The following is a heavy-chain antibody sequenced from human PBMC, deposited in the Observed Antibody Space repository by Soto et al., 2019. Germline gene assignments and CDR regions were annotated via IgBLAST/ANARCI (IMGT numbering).Heavy chain of an antibody. D-gene: IGHD3-10*01. Sequence: SLTCAVYGGSFSGYYWSWIRQPPGKGLEWIGEINHSGSTNYNPSLKSRVTISVDTSKNQFSLKLSSVTAADTAVYYCARGYTEWFGGNWFDPWGQGTLVTVSS. CDR3: ARGYTEWFGGNWFDP. J-gene: IGHJ5*02. V-gene: IGHV4-34*01. CDR1: GGSFSGYY. CDR2: INHSGST.